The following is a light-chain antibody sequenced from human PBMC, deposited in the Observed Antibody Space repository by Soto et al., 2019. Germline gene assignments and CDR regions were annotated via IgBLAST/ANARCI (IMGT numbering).Light chain of an antibody. J-gene: IGKJ3*01. V-gene: IGKV1-39*01. CDR2: AAS. CDR3: QKYNGAPFT. Sequence: DIQMTQSPSSLSASVGDRVTITCRASQSIVSYLNWYHQKPGKAPKLLIYAASILQSGVPSRFSGSGFGTDFTLSISSLQPEDFATYYCQKYNGAPFTFGPGTKVDIK. CDR1: QSIVSY.